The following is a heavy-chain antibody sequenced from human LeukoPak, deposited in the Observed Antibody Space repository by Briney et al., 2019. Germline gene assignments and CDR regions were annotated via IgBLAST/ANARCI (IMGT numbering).Heavy chain of an antibody. CDR3: ASTYCSSTSCYLGAFDY. CDR1: GGTFSSYA. D-gene: IGHD2-2*01. Sequence: GSSVKVSCTASGGTFSSYAISWVRQAPGQGLEWMGGIIPIFGTANYAQKFQGRVTITTDESTSTAYMELSSLRSEDTAVYYCASTYCSSTSCYLGAFDYWGQGTLVTVSS. J-gene: IGHJ4*02. V-gene: IGHV1-69*05. CDR2: IIPIFGTA.